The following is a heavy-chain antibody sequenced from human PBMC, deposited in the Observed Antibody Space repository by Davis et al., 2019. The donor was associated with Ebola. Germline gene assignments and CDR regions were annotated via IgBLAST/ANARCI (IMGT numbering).Heavy chain of an antibody. CDR1: GFIFRTYT. Sequence: PGGSLRLSCAASGFIFRTYTMHWVRQAPGKGLEWLAVIPYDGIDISYAESVRGRFTISRDNSKNTLYLQMNSLRAEDTAVYYCANGAETKWLLTYFDYWGQGTLVTVSS. CDR3: ANGAETKWLLTYFDY. CDR2: IPYDGIDI. J-gene: IGHJ4*02. V-gene: IGHV3-30*04. D-gene: IGHD6-19*01.